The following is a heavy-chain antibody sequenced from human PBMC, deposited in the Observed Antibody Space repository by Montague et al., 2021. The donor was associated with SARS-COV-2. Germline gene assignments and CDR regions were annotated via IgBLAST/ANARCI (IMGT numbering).Heavy chain of an antibody. CDR1: GGSISSYY. V-gene: IGHV4-59*01. Sequence: SETLSLTCTVPGGSISSYYWSWIRQPPGKGLEWIGYIYYSGSTNYNPSLKSRVTISVDTSKNQFSLKLSSVTAADTAVYHCAREGILWFGDLAPYYYGMDVWGQGTTVTVSS. CDR2: IYYSGST. CDR3: AREGILWFGDLAPYYYGMDV. J-gene: IGHJ6*02. D-gene: IGHD3-10*01.